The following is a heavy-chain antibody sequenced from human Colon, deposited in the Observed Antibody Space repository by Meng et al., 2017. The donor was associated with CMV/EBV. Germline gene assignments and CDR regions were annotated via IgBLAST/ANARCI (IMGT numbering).Heavy chain of an antibody. CDR3: ARLTSGGY. J-gene: IGHJ4*02. CDR2: MNPRSGDT. Sequence: QVQLVEAGVGVKRPGASVKGSCQASGYTFTSYDINWVRQTPGQGLEWVGWMNPRSGDTDYARKFQGRVTMTRDTSLGTAYLELRSLTSEDTAIYYCARLTSGGYWGQGTLVTVSS. CDR1: GYTFTSYD. V-gene: IGHV1-8*01. D-gene: IGHD4/OR15-4a*01.